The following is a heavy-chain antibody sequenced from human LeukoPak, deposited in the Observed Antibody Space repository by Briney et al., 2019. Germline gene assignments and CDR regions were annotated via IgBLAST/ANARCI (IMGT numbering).Heavy chain of an antibody. Sequence: SETLSLTCAVSGGSISSGAYYWSWLRQPPGKGLEWIGYIYHSGSTYYNPSLKSRVTISVDRSKNQFSLKLTSVTAADTAVYYCVRGDGSSNWYDYWGQGTLVTVSS. J-gene: IGHJ5*01. D-gene: IGHD1-26*01. CDR3: VRGDGSSNWYDY. CDR2: IYHSGST. V-gene: IGHV4-30-2*01. CDR1: GGSISSGAYY.